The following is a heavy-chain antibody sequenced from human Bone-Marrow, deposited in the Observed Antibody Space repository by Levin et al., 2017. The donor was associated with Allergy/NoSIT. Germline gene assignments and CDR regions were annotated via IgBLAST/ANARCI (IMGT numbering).Heavy chain of an antibody. CDR1: GFTVSSNY. V-gene: IGHV3-53*01. CDR3: ARGDGYNYWDY. CDR2: IYSGGST. Sequence: SCAASGFTVSSNYMSWVRQAPGKGLEWVSVIYSGGSTYYADSVKGRFTISRDNSKNTLYLQMNSLRAEDTAVYYCARGDGYNYWDYWGQGTLVTVSS. J-gene: IGHJ4*02. D-gene: IGHD5-24*01.